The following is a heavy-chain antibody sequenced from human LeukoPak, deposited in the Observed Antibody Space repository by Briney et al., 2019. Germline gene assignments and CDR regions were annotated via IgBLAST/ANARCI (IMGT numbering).Heavy chain of an antibody. V-gene: IGHV3-30*02. CDR2: IYYDGSNI. CDR1: GFIFSNYG. D-gene: IGHD5-24*01. CDR3: ATEEMATIGY. Sequence: GGSLRLSCAASGFIFSNYGMHWVRQPPGKGLEWVAFIYYDGSNIYYADSVKGRVTISRDNSKNMHYLQMNSLRAGDTAVYYCATEEMATIGYWGQGTLVTVSS. J-gene: IGHJ4*02.